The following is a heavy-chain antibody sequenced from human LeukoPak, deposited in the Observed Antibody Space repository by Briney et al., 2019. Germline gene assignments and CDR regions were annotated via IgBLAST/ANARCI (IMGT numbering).Heavy chain of an antibody. Sequence: SETLFLTCAVYGGPFSGYYWSWIRQPPGKGLEWIGEINHSGSTNYNPSLKSRVTISVDTSKNQFSLKLSSVTAADTAVYYCARVDVTMVRGVADYYYYYGMDVWGKGTTVTVSS. CDR3: ARVDVTMVRGVADYYYYYGMDV. J-gene: IGHJ6*04. CDR2: INHSGST. V-gene: IGHV4-34*01. D-gene: IGHD3-10*01. CDR1: GGPFSGYY.